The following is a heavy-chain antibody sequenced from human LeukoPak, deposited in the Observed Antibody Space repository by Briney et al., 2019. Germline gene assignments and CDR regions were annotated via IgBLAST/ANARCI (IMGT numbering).Heavy chain of an antibody. CDR1: GYTFTSYG. CDR2: ISAYNGNT. CDR3: ARELVAARDY. Sequence: GASVNVSCTSSGYTFTSYGISWVRQAPAQGLEWMGWISAYNGNTNYAQKLQGRVTMTTDTSTSAAYMELRSQRSDDTAVYYCARELVAARDYWGQGTLVTVSS. V-gene: IGHV1-18*01. J-gene: IGHJ4*02. D-gene: IGHD2-15*01.